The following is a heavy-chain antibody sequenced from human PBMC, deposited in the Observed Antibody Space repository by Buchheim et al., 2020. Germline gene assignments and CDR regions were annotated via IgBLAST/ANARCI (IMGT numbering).Heavy chain of an antibody. Sequence: EVQLVESGGGLVQPGGSLRLSCAASGFTVSSNYMSWVRQAPGKGLEWVSVIYSGGSTYYADSVKGRFTISRDTSKNTLYLQMNSLRAEDTAVYYCARARSYDFWSGFRDYYYYGMDVWGQGTT. D-gene: IGHD3-3*01. CDR3: ARARSYDFWSGFRDYYYYGMDV. J-gene: IGHJ6*02. CDR1: GFTVSSNY. V-gene: IGHV3-66*01. CDR2: IYSGGST.